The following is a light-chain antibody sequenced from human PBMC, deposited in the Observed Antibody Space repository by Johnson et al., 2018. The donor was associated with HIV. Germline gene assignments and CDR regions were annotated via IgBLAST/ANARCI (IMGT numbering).Light chain of an antibody. CDR2: EDN. V-gene: IGLV1-51*02. Sequence: QSVLTQPPSVSAAPGQKVTISCSGSSSNIENNYVSWYQQLPGTAPKLLIYEDNRRPSGHPDRFSGSKSGPSATLGITGLQTGDEAYYYCGTWDSSLSSYVFGTGTKVTVL. J-gene: IGLJ1*01. CDR1: SSNIENNY. CDR3: GTWDSSLSSYV.